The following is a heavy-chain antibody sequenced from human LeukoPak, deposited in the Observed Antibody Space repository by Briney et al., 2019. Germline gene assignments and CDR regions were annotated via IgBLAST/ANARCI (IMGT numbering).Heavy chain of an antibody. D-gene: IGHD3-22*01. CDR2: IYTSGNT. V-gene: IGHV4-4*09. J-gene: IGHJ3*02. CDR3: ARQGWLLPNAFDI. CDR1: GGSISYYY. Sequence: KPSETLSLTCTVSGGSISYYYWSWTRQPPGKGLEWIGYIYTSGNTKYNPSLKSRVTISVDTSKNQFSLKLSSVTAADTAVYYCARQGWLLPNAFDIWGQGTMVTVSS.